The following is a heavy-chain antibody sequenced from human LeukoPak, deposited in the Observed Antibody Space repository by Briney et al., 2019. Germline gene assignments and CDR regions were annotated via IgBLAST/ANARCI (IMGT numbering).Heavy chain of an antibody. V-gene: IGHV3-23*01. D-gene: IGHD5-18*01. J-gene: IGHJ4*02. Sequence: GGSLRLSCAASGFTFSSYAMGWVRQAPGKGLEWVSAITASGGNTYYADSVKGRFTISRDNSKNTLYLRVNSLRAEDTAVYYCAKGNGYSYGRYYFDYWGQGTLVTVSS. CDR2: ITASGGNT. CDR3: AKGNGYSYGRYYFDY. CDR1: GFTFSSYA.